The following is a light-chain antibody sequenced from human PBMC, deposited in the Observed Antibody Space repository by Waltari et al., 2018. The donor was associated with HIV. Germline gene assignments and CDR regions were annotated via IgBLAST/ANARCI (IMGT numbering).Light chain of an antibody. Sequence: SNDLTQPPSVSVSPGQTATITRSQNKLGDKYTYWYQQKPGQSPVLVIYQDSKRPSGIPERFSGSNSGNTATLTIAGTQTVDEADYYCQAWDNSTAYVFGTGTKVTVL. CDR1: KLGDKY. CDR3: QAWDNSTAYV. V-gene: IGLV3-1*01. CDR2: QDS. J-gene: IGLJ1*01.